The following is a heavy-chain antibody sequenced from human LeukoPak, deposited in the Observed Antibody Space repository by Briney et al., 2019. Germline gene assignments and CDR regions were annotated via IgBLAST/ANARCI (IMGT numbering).Heavy chain of an antibody. Sequence: GGSLRLSCAASGFTFNSYGMHWVRQAPDKGLEWVALLRYDGSNKYYADSVKGRFTISRDNSKNTLYLQMNSLRAEDTAVYYCARDLGQPYPEYYFDYWGQGTLVTVSS. CDR1: GFTFNSYG. D-gene: IGHD1-14*01. V-gene: IGHV3-30*02. CDR2: LRYDGSNK. CDR3: ARDLGQPYPEYYFDY. J-gene: IGHJ4*02.